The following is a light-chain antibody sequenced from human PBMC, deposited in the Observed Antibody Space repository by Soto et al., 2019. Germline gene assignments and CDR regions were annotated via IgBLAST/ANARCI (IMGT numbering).Light chain of an antibody. V-gene: IGLV2-8*01. CDR3: SSYAGSSHYV. CDR1: SSDVGGYNY. Sequence: QSALTQPPSASGSPGQSVTISCTGTSSDVGGYNYISWYQQHPGKAPKLMIYEVSKRPSGDPDRFSGSKSRNTASLTVSGLQAQDVADYLCSSYAGSSHYVFGSGTKVTVL. J-gene: IGLJ1*01. CDR2: EVS.